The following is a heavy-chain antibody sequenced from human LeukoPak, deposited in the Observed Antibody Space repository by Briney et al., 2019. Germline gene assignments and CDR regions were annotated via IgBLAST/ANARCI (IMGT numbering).Heavy chain of an antibody. CDR2: IRYDGSNK. J-gene: IGHJ4*02. D-gene: IGHD6-13*01. Sequence: GESLKISCAASGFTFSSYGMHWVRQAPGKGLEWVAVIRYDGSNKYYADSVKGRFTIPRDNSKNTLYLQMHSQRAEDTAVYYCARGVIAAAGIVDYWGQGTLVTDCS. V-gene: IGHV3-33*01. CDR3: ARGVIAAAGIVDY. CDR1: GFTFSSYG.